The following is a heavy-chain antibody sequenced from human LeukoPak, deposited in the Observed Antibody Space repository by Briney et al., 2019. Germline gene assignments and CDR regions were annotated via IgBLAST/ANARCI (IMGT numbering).Heavy chain of an antibody. V-gene: IGHV4-59*11. CDR1: GGSISGHH. CDR3: ARYIVGATTMAFDI. D-gene: IGHD1-26*01. J-gene: IGHJ3*02. CDR2: INYSGST. Sequence: PSETLSLTCIVSGGSISGHHWSWIRQSPGKGLEWIGYINYSGSTTYNPSLKSRVTMSVDRSKNQFSLKLSSVTAADTAVYYCARYIVGATTMAFDIWGQGTMVTVSS.